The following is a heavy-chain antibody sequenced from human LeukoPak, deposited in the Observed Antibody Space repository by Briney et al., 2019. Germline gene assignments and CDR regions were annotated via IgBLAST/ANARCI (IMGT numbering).Heavy chain of an antibody. CDR1: GGSVSSGSYY. Sequence: SETLSLTCTVSGGSVSSGSYYWSWIRQPPGKGLEWIGYIYYIGSTNYNPSLKSRVTISADTSKNQFSLKLSSVTAADTAVYYCAREDPRTVNWGQGTLVTVSS. J-gene: IGHJ4*02. CDR3: AREDPRTVN. V-gene: IGHV4-61*01. D-gene: IGHD4-11*01. CDR2: IYYIGST.